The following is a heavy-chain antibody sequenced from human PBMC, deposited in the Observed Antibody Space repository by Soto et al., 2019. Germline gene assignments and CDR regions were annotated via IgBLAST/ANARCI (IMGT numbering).Heavy chain of an antibody. V-gene: IGHV3-23*01. CDR1: GFTFSSYA. D-gene: IGHD3-22*01. J-gene: IGHJ4*02. CDR2: MSGGGDTT. Sequence: GGSLRLSCAASGFTFSSYAMTWVRQAPGKGLEWVSAMSGGGDTTYTADSVKGRFTISRDNSKNTLYLQLNSLRAEDTATYYCAKWQTFYCDSRAYSGFDCCGRGALVTVSS. CDR3: AKWQTFYCDSRAYSGFDC.